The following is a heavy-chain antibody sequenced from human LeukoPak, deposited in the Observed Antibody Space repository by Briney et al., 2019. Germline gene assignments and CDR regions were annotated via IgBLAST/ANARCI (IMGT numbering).Heavy chain of an antibody. CDR1: GYTFTSFY. Sequence: ASVKVSCKASGYTFTSFYMHWVRQAPGQGFEWMGWINTNTGNPTYAQGFTGRFVFSLDTSVSTAYLQISSLKAEDTAVYYCARFAYYSSGWYEFASFDYWGQGTLVTVSS. CDR2: INTNTGNP. V-gene: IGHV7-4-1*02. CDR3: ARFAYYSSGWYEFASFDY. J-gene: IGHJ4*02. D-gene: IGHD6-19*01.